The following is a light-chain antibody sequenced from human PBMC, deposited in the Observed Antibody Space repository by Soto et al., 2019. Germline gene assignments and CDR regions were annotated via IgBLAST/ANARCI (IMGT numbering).Light chain of an antibody. V-gene: IGKV1-8*01. CDR3: QQYYSYPLT. J-gene: IGKJ5*01. CDR2: AAS. Sequence: AIRMTQSPSSFSASTGDRVTITCLASQGISNYLAWYQQKPGKAPNLLIYAASTLQSGVPSRFSGSESGTDFTLTISCLQSEDFATYYCQQYYSYPLTFGQGTRLEI. CDR1: QGISNY.